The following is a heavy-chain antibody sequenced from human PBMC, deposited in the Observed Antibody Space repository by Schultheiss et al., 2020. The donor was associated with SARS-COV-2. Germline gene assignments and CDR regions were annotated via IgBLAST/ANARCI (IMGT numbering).Heavy chain of an antibody. CDR2: IGTAGDT. J-gene: IGHJ5*02. CDR3: AATLPGYSSSWFRNWFDP. V-gene: IGHV3-23*01. D-gene: IGHD6-13*01. CDR1: GFTFSSYA. Sequence: GESLKISCAASGFTFSSYAMSWVRQAPGKGLEWVSAIGTAGDTYYPGSVKGRFTISRDNAKNSLYLQMNSLRAEDTAVYYCAATLPGYSSSWFRNWFDPWGQGTLVTVSS.